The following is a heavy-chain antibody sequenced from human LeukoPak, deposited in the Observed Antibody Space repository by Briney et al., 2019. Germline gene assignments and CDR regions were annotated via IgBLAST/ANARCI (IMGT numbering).Heavy chain of an antibody. J-gene: IGHJ4*02. CDR1: GGSFSGYY. Sequence: SETLSLTCAVYGGSFSGYYWSWIRQPPGKGLEWIGEINHSGSTNYNPSLKSRVTISVDTSKNQFSLKLSSVTAADTAVYYCARGVVWWLRRYLDYWGQGTLVTVSS. V-gene: IGHV4-34*01. CDR3: ARGVVWWLRRYLDY. CDR2: INHSGST. D-gene: IGHD5-12*01.